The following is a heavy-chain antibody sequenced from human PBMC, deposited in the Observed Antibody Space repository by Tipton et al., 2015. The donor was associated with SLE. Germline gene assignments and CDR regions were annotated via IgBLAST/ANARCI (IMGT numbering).Heavy chain of an antibody. J-gene: IGHJ4*02. Sequence: TLSLTCTISGDSISSSNWWGWIRQPPGKGLEGIGCIFYTGTTDNNPSLEGRVTMSRDTSKNQFSLRLSSVTALDTAVYYCAKKSKSGWFFDLWGQGTLVTVSS. CDR1: GDSISSSNW. CDR2: IFYTGTT. CDR3: AKKSKSGWFFDL. D-gene: IGHD6-19*01. V-gene: IGHV4-28*06.